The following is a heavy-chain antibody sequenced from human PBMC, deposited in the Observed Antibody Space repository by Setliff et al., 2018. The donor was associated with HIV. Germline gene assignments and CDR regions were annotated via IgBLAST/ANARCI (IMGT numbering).Heavy chain of an antibody. V-gene: IGHV1-8*02. Sequence: ASVMVSCKTSGYTFTNYDINWARQATGQGLEWMGWMNPNSGDTGHAQKFQGRLTMTRNTSISTAYMELINLTSEDTAVYYCARVSSTWYVRQFYFDNWGQGTLVTVSS. CDR3: ARVSSTWYVRQFYFDN. CDR1: GYTFTNYD. J-gene: IGHJ4*02. D-gene: IGHD6-13*01. CDR2: MNPNSGDT.